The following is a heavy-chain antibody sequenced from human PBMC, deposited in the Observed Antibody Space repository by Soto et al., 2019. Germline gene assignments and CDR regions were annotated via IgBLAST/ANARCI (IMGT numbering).Heavy chain of an antibody. CDR1: GYTFTSSC. D-gene: IGHD3-10*01. Sequence: GSSVKVSCKASGYTFTSSCSCWVRQAPGQGLEWMGWISAYNGNTNYAQKLQGRVTMTTDPSTSTAYMELRSLRSDDKAVYYCAREVLLWFGESAHKFDDWGKATLVTVSS. J-gene: IGHJ4*02. V-gene: IGHV1-18*01. CDR2: ISAYNGNT. CDR3: AREVLLWFGESAHKFDD.